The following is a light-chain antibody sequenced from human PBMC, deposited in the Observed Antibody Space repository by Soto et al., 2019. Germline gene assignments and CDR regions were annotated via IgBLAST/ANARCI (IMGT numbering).Light chain of an antibody. Sequence: QSALTQPASVSGSPGQSITISCTGTGSDIGNYNYVSWYQQHPGKAPKLMIYGVSNRPSGVSNRFSGSKSGNAASLTISGLQAEDEADYYCCSYVGSSTPPVFGGGTQLTVL. J-gene: IGLJ7*01. V-gene: IGLV2-14*01. CDR1: GSDIGNYNY. CDR2: GVS. CDR3: CSYVGSSTPPV.